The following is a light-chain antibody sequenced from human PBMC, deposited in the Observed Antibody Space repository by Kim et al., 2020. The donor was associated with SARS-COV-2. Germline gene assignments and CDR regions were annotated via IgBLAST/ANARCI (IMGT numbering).Light chain of an antibody. CDR1: QSVRSY. Sequence: SLSPGESATLSCRASQSVRSYLAWYQQKPGQAPRLLIHGASGRATGIPDRFSGSGSGTDFTLTISRLEPEDFAVYYCQQYGFSPNTFGQGTKLEL. CDR3: QQYGFSPNT. V-gene: IGKV3-20*01. J-gene: IGKJ2*01. CDR2: GAS.